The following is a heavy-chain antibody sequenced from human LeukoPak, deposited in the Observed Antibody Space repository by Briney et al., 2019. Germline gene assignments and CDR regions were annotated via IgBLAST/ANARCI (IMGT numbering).Heavy chain of an antibody. J-gene: IGHJ6*03. CDR1: GFTFSTYG. D-gene: IGHD2-15*01. CDR2: ISGSGGST. V-gene: IGHV3-23*01. Sequence: PGGSLRLSCAASGFTFSTYGMSWVRQAPGKGLEWVSAISGSGGSTYYADSVKGRFTISRDNSKNTLYLQMNSLRAEDTAVYYCAKNGDRGALCSGGTCYPYYYYYMDVWGKGTTVTISS. CDR3: AKNGDRGALCSGGTCYPYYYYYMDV.